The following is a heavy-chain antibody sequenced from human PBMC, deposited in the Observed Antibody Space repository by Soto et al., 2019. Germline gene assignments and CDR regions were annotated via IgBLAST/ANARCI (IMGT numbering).Heavy chain of an antibody. CDR1: VYTLTELS. D-gene: IGHD3-22*01. J-gene: IGHJ4*02. CDR3: AVRPYYYDGSGLYYFDY. V-gene: IGHV1-24*01. Sequence: ASVKVSCKVSVYTLTELSMHWVRQAPGKGLEWMGGFDPEDGETIYAQKFQGRVTMTEGTSTDTAYMELSSLRSEDTAVYYCAVRPYYYDGSGLYYFDYWGRGTVVTVSS. CDR2: FDPEDGET.